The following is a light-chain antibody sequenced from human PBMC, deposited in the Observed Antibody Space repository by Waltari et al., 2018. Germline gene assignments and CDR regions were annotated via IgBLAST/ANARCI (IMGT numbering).Light chain of an antibody. CDR2: GAL. J-gene: IGKJ2*01. V-gene: IGKV3-20*01. CDR3: QQYDTSPAT. Sequence: EIVLTQSPGTLSLSPGEKATLSCRASQSLQVASVAWYQQKSGQAPRLLIYGALYRAADIPDRFSGSGSGTDFTLTITRLEPEDFAVYYCQQYDTSPATFGQGTKVEMK. CDR1: QSLQVAS.